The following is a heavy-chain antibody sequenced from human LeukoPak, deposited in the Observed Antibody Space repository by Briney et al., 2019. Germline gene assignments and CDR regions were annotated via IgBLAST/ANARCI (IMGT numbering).Heavy chain of an antibody. CDR1: GGFNRRYY. CDR3: EREDYGDYVLHY. J-gene: IGHJ4*02. Sequence: SETLSLTRPVSGGFNRRYYWSWIRQPGARGLEGVGRIYTSGSTNYNPSLKSRVTMSVDTSKNQYYLMLSSVTAADTAVYYCEREDYGDYVLHYWGQGTLATVSS. D-gene: IGHD4-17*01. V-gene: IGHV4-4*07. CDR2: IYTSGST.